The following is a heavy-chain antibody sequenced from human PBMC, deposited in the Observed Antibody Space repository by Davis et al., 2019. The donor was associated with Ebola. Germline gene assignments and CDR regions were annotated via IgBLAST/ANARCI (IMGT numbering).Heavy chain of an antibody. CDR3: ARDYGGNSGWFDP. D-gene: IGHD4-23*01. J-gene: IGHJ5*02. CDR1: GGTFSSYA. Sequence: SVKVSCKASGGTFSSYAISWVRQAPGQGLEWMGGIIPIFGTANYAQKFQGRITLTRSTSLSTAYMELSSLTSEDTAVYYCARDYGGNSGWFDPWGQGTLVTVSS. CDR2: IIPIFGTA. V-gene: IGHV1-69*05.